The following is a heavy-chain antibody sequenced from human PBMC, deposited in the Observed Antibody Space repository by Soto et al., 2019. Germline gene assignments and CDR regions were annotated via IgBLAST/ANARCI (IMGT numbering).Heavy chain of an antibody. CDR2: VNPSGGHT. V-gene: IGHV1-46*01. D-gene: IGHD2-21*02. CDR3: ARGGHVVVVTAALDY. J-gene: IGHJ4*02. CDR1: GDTFTDYY. Sequence: QVQLMQSGAEVKKPGASVKVSCKASGDTFTDYYIHWVRQAPGQGLEWMGTVNPSGGHTTYAQHFMGRVTXTXXXSXXKLYMELTSLTSADTAIYYCARGGHVVVVTAALDYWGQGTLGTVSS.